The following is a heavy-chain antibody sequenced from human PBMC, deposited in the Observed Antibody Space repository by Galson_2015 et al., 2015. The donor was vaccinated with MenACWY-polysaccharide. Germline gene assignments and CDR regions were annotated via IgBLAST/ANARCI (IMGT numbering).Heavy chain of an antibody. Sequence: ETLSLTCTVSGGSISNYYWNWIRQPPGKGLEWAGCINYSGSTNHNPSLKSRVTMSVDTSKNQFSLNLTSVTDADTAVYYCARAIAVAGQRRDFDLWGRGTLVTVSS. D-gene: IGHD6-19*01. CDR2: INYSGST. CDR1: GGSISNYY. V-gene: IGHV4-59*01. CDR3: ARAIAVAGQRRDFDL. J-gene: IGHJ2*01.